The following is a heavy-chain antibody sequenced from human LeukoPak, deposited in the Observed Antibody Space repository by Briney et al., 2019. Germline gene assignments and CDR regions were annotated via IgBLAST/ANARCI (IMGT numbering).Heavy chain of an antibody. J-gene: IGHJ4*02. D-gene: IGHD4-17*01. Sequence: GGSLRLSCAASRFTFSSYGMSWVRQAPGKGLEWVSAISGSGGSTYYADSVKGRFTISRDNSKNTLYLQMNSLRAEDTAVYYCAKKGLTVTTYYFDYWGQGTLVTVSS. CDR3: AKKGLTVTTYYFDY. CDR1: RFTFSSYG. CDR2: ISGSGGST. V-gene: IGHV3-23*01.